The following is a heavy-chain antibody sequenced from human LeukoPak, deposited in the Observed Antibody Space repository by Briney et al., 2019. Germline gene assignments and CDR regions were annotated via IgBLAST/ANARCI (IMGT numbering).Heavy chain of an antibody. Sequence: GGSRRLSCSASAFTFSAFAMRWVRQAPGRGRGYVSAINSNVRSTYYADSMKGRVTISRDNSKNTVYLQMTSLRPEDTAVYYCVKEMATITSPFDYWGQGTLVTVSS. CDR3: VKEMATITSPFDY. J-gene: IGHJ4*02. CDR1: AFTFSAFA. V-gene: IGHV3-64D*09. CDR2: INSNVRST. D-gene: IGHD5-24*01.